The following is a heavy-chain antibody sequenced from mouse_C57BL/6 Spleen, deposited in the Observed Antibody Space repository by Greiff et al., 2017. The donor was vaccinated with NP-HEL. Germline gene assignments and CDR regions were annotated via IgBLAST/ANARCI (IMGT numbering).Heavy chain of an antibody. CDR3: AREGDYYGSGTY. D-gene: IGHD1-1*01. CDR2: ISYDGSN. Sequence: DVKLQESGPGLVKPSQSLSLTCSVTGYSITSGYYWNWIRQFPGNKLEWMGYISYDGSNNYNPSLKNRISITRDTSKNQFFLKLNSVTTEDTATYYCAREGDYYGSGTYWGQGTLVTVSA. J-gene: IGHJ3*01. CDR1: GYSITSGYY. V-gene: IGHV3-6*01.